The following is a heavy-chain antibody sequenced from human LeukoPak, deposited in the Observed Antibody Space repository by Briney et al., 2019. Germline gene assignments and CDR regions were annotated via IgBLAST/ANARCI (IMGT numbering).Heavy chain of an antibody. J-gene: IGHJ5*02. Sequence: GESLKISCKTSGYIFTNYWISWVRQMPGKGLEWMGRIDPSDSYTNYSPSFQGHVTISADKSISTAYLQWSSLKASDTAMYYCARTTVPNADQWFDPWGQGTLVTVSS. V-gene: IGHV5-10-1*01. CDR1: GYIFTNYW. CDR2: IDPSDSYT. D-gene: IGHD4-17*01. CDR3: ARTTVPNADQWFDP.